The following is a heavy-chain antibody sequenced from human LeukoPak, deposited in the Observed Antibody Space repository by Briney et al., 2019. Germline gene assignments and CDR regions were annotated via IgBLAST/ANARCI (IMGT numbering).Heavy chain of an antibody. Sequence: PGGSLRLSCAASGFTFSNYAMTWVRQAPGKGLEWVSAISGSGGSTYYADSVQGRFTISRDNSKNTLNLQMSSLRAEDTAVYYCAKAYGDYPPYWGQGTLVTVSS. CDR3: AKAYGDYPPY. CDR1: GFTFSNYA. D-gene: IGHD4-17*01. V-gene: IGHV3-23*01. CDR2: ISGSGGST. J-gene: IGHJ4*02.